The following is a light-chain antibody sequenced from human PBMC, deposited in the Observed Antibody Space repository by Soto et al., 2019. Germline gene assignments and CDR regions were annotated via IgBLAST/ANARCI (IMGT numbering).Light chain of an antibody. V-gene: IGKV3-20*01. Sequence: EIVLTQSPGTLSLSPGDRATLSCRASQSVSSNYLAWYQQKPGQAPRLLIYGASSRATGIPDRFSGSGSGTDFTLAISRLEPDAFAVYYCQQYGSSPLAFGQGTNLEIK. J-gene: IGKJ2*01. CDR1: QSVSSNY. CDR2: GAS. CDR3: QQYGSSPLA.